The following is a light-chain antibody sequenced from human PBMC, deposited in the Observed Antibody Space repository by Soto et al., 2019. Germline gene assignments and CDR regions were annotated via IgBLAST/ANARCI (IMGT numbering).Light chain of an antibody. CDR2: AAS. CDR1: QGISSY. V-gene: IGKV1-9*01. J-gene: IGKJ3*01. CDR3: QQLYFYPLT. Sequence: DIQLTQSPSFLSASVGDRVIITCRASQGISSYLAWYQQKPGKAPKLLIYAASTLHSGVPSRFSGSGSGTEFTLTISSLQPEDFATYYCQQLYFYPLTFGPGTKVDIK.